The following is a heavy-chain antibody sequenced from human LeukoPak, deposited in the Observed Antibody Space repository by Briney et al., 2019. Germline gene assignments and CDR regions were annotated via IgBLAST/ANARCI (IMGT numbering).Heavy chain of an antibody. CDR3: ARAADYSLTYYYYYYMDV. CDR2: IYSRGGI. J-gene: IGHJ6*03. V-gene: IGHV3-53*01. Sequence: PGGSLRLSCAASGFTVSSNFMSWVRQAPGKGLECVSVIYSRGGIYYADSVKGRFTISRDNAKNSLYLQMNSLRAEDTAVYYCARAADYSLTYYYYYYMDVWGKGTTVTVSS. CDR1: GFTVSSNF. D-gene: IGHD4-11*01.